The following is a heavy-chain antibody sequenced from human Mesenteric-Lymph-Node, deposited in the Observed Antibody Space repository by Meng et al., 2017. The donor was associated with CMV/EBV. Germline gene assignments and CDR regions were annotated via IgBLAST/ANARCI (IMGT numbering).Heavy chain of an antibody. J-gene: IGHJ4*02. CDR1: GYTFTYRY. Sequence: SCKASGYTFTYRYLHWVRQAPGQALEWMGWIHPNSGDTNYAQKFQGRVTMTRDTSISTAYMELSRLTSDDTAVYFCAPSSSPFFDYWGQGTLVTVSS. CDR3: APSSSPFFDY. D-gene: IGHD3-10*01. CDR2: IHPNSGDT. V-gene: IGHV1-2*02.